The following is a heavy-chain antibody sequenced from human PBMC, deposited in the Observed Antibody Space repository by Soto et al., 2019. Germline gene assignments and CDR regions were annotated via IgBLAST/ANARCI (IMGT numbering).Heavy chain of an antibody. V-gene: IGHV1-69*02. J-gene: IGHJ6*03. CDR3: VKNNYCSGGSCYSSGYYYYYMDV. CDR2: IIPILGIA. CDR1: GGTFSSYT. Sequence: SVKVSCKASGGTFSSYTISWVRQAPGQGLEWMGRIIPILGIANYAQKFQGRVTITADKSTSTAYMELSSLRSEDTAVYYCVKNNYCSGGSCYSSGYYYYYMDVWGKGTTVTVS. D-gene: IGHD2-15*01.